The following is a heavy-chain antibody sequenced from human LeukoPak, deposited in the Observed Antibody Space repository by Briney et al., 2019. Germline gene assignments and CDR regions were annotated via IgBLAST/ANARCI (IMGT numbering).Heavy chain of an antibody. D-gene: IGHD3-10*01. CDR3: ARATYGSGSLFIN. Sequence: GGSLRLSCAASGFTFSSYSMNWVRQAPGKGLEWVSSISSTSSYIYYADSVKGRFTISRDNAKNSLYLQMNSLRAEDTAVYYCARATYGSGSLFINWGQGPLVTVSS. J-gene: IGHJ4*02. V-gene: IGHV3-21*01. CDR1: GFTFSSYS. CDR2: ISSTSSYI.